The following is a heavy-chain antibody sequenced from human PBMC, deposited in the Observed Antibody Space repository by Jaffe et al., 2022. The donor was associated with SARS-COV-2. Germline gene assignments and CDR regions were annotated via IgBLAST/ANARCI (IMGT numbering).Heavy chain of an antibody. CDR2: IRSKANSYAT. D-gene: IGHD4-4*01. CDR1: GFTFSGSA. Sequence: EVQLVESGGGLVQPGGSLKLSCAASGFTFSGSAMHWVRQASGKGLEWVGRIRSKANSYATAYAASVKGRFTISRDDSKNTAYLQMNSLKTEDTAVYYCTRHVRPDYSTHPPYGMDVWGQGTTVTVSS. CDR3: TRHVRPDYSTHPPYGMDV. J-gene: IGHJ6*02. V-gene: IGHV3-73*01.